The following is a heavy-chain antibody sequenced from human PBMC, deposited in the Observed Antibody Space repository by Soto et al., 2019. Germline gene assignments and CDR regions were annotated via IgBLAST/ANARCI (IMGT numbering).Heavy chain of an antibody. CDR3: ARETVGATGLGY. CDR2: ISYDGSNK. CDR1: GFTFSSYA. J-gene: IGHJ4*02. D-gene: IGHD1-26*01. V-gene: IGHV3-30-3*01. Sequence: LRLSCAASGFTFSSYAMHWVRQAPGKGLEWVAVISYDGSNKYYADSVKGRFTISRDNSKNTLYLQMNSLRAEDTAVYYCARETVGATGLGYWGQGTLVTVSS.